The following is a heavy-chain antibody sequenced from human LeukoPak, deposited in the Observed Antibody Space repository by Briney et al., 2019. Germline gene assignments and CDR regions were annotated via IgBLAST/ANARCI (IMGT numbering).Heavy chain of an antibody. Sequence: PSETLSLTCTVSGGSISSYYWSWIRQPPGKGLEWIGYIHYSGSTNYNPSLKSRVTISVDTSKNQFSLKLSSVTAADTAVYYCARGIAAAGTPFDPWGQGTLVTVSS. CDR3: ARGIAAAGTPFDP. CDR2: IHYSGST. CDR1: GGSISSYY. V-gene: IGHV4-59*01. J-gene: IGHJ5*02. D-gene: IGHD6-13*01.